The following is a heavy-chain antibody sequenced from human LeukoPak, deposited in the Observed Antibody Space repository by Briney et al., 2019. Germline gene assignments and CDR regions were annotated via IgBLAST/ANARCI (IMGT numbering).Heavy chain of an antibody. J-gene: IGHJ4*02. V-gene: IGHV3-7*01. D-gene: IGHD3-3*01. CDR3: ARDAYYDFWSGYYLGLYYFDY. CDR2: IKQDGSEK. CDR1: GFTFSSYA. Sequence: GGSLRLSCAASGFTFSSYAMSWVRQAPGKGLEWVANIKQDGSEKYYVDSVKGRFTISRDNAKNSLYLQMNSLRAEDTAVYYCARDAYYDFWSGYYLGLYYFDYWGQGTLVTVSS.